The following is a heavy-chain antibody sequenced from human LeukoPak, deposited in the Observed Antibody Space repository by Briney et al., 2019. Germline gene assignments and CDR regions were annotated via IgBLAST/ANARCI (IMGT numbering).Heavy chain of an antibody. CDR3: TRDRVAAALYGMDV. CDR1: GFTFGDYA. CDR2: IRSKAYGGTT. D-gene: IGHD6-25*01. J-gene: IGHJ6*02. Sequence: GGSLRLSCTASGFTFGDYAMSWFRQAPGKGLEWVGFIRSKAYGGTTEYAASVKGRFTISRDDSKSIAYLQMNSLKTEDTAVYYCTRDRVAAALYGMDVWGQGTTVTVSS. V-gene: IGHV3-49*03.